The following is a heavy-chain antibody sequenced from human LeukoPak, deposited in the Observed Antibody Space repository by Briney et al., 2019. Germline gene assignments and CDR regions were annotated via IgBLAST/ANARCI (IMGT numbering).Heavy chain of an antibody. D-gene: IGHD2-8*01. V-gene: IGHV4-39*01. CDR3: ASWGGYCTNGVCLYYFDY. CDR1: GDSISSSSTYY. CDR2: LYYTGSP. J-gene: IGHJ4*02. Sequence: SETLSLTCTVSGDSISSSSTYYWGWIRQPPGRGLEWIGCLYYTGSPYYNPSLKSPVTISGDTSKNQFSLKLSSVTAADTAVYYCASWGGYCTNGVCLYYFDYWGQGTLVTVSS.